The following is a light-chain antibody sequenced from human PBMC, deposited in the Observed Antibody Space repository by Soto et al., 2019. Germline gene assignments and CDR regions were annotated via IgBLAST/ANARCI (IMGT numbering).Light chain of an antibody. CDR2: ATS. J-gene: IGKJ4*01. CDR1: QSISAN. Sequence: DIQMTQSPSSLSASVGDRGSITCRASQSISANLNWFQQKPGRAPNLLIYATSTLQSGVPSRFSGTRSGTDFTLTISTLQPEDSAAYYCQQSYAIPLTFGGGTKVDIK. V-gene: IGKV1-39*01. CDR3: QQSYAIPLT.